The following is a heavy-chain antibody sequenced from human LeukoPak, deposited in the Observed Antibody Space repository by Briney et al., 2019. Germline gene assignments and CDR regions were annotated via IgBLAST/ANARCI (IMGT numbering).Heavy chain of an antibody. J-gene: IGHJ6*02. V-gene: IGHV4-59*06. CDR3: ARDLAATIDGDYYGMDV. Sequence: SETLSLTCTVSGGSVSSYYWSWIRQPPGKGLEWIGYIYYSGSTYYNPSLKSRVTISVDTSKNQFSLKLSSVTAADTAVYYCARDLAATIDGDYYGMDVWGQGTTVTVSS. CDR1: GGSVSSYY. CDR2: IYYSGST. D-gene: IGHD5-12*01.